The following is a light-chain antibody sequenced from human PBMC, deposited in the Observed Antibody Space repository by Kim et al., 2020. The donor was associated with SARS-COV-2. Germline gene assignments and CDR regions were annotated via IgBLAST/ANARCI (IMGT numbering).Light chain of an antibody. V-gene: IGKV2-28*01. J-gene: IGKJ4*01. Sequence: ASISCRSSQSRLHSNGRTYLNWYLQKPGQSPQLLIYLGFNRASGVPDRFSGSGSGTDFTLEISRVEAEDVGVYYCMQALHTPLTFGGGTKVDIK. CDR3: MQALHTPLT. CDR2: LGF. CDR1: QSRLHSNGRTY.